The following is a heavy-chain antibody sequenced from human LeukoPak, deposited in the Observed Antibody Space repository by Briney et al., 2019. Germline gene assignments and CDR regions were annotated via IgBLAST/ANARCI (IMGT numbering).Heavy chain of an antibody. CDR1: GYSLTNCH. V-gene: IGHV1-46*01. D-gene: IGHD1-14*01. CDR3: ARYNTGVGPFDY. CDR2: INTSGSST. Sequence: ASVKLSCKASGYSLTNCHMHWVRQAPGQGLEWMGIINTSGSSTSYAQKFQGRVTITRDTSTSTVYMELSSLRSEDTAEYYCARYNTGVGPFDYWGQGTVVIVSS. J-gene: IGHJ4*02.